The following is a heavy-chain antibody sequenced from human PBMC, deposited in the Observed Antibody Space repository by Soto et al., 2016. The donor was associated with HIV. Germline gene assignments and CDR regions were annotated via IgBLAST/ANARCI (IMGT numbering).Heavy chain of an antibody. J-gene: IGHJ2*01. Sequence: EVQLLESGGDLVQPGGSLRLSCAASGFTFSSHAMNWVRQAPGKGLEWVSSISGTGGGTYYTDSVKGRFTISRDNSNNRLYLQMNSLRAEDTAVYFCAKTRRELIGDRLGYFDLWGRGTLVTVSS. D-gene: IGHD7-27*01. CDR2: ISGTGGGT. CDR1: GFTFSSHA. CDR3: AKTRRELIGDRLGYFDL. V-gene: IGHV3-23*01.